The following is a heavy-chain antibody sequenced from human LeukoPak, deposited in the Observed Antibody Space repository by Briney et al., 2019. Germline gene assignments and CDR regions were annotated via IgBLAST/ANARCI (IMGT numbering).Heavy chain of an antibody. CDR2: IYYSGST. CDR3: ARMSSSSYFDY. Sequence: SETLSLTCTVSGGSISSYYWSWIRQPPGKGLEWIGYIYYSGSTNCNPSLKSRVTISVDTSKNQFSLKLSSVTAADTAVYYCARMSSSSYFDYWGQGTLVTVSS. J-gene: IGHJ4*02. CDR1: GGSISSYY. V-gene: IGHV4-59*01. D-gene: IGHD6-13*01.